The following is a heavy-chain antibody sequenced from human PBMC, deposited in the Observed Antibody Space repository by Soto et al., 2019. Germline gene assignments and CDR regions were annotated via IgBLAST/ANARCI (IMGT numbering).Heavy chain of an antibody. V-gene: IGHV4-59*01. Sequence: SETLSLTCTVSGGSISSYYWSWIRQPPGKGLEWIGYIYYSGSPNYNPSLKSRVTISVDTSKNQFSLKLSSVTAADTAVYYCARGARYSGYEYYMDVWGKGTTVTVSS. J-gene: IGHJ6*03. CDR3: ARGARYSGYEYYMDV. CDR1: GGSISSYY. CDR2: IYYSGSP. D-gene: IGHD5-12*01.